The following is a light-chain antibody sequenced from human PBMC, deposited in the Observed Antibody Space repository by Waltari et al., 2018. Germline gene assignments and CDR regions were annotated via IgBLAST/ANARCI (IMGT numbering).Light chain of an antibody. CDR2: EVS. J-gene: IGLJ1*01. CDR1: DLDVGPYAF. Sequence: QSALTQPASVSGPPGQSITISCPGTDLDVGPYAFFPWYQQHPGKAPHLIIYEVSNRPSGISNRFSASKSGNTASLTISGLQAEDEADYYCSSYTTSSAPGVFGTGTRVTVL. CDR3: SSYTTSSAPGV. V-gene: IGLV2-14*01.